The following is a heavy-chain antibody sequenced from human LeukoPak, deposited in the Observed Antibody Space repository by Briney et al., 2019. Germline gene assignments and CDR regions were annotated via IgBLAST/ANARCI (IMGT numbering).Heavy chain of an antibody. CDR2: IYSSGST. J-gene: IGHJ6*03. CDR1: GGSISSGSYY. CDR3: ARDGSGYDYYYFYYMDV. V-gene: IGHV4-61*02. Sequence: SETLSLTCTVSGGSISSGSYYWGWIRQPAGKGLEWIGRIYSSGSTNYNPSLKSRVIISVDTSKNQFSLNLSSVTAADTAVYYCARDGSGYDYYYFYYMDVWGKGTTVTVSS. D-gene: IGHD3-22*01.